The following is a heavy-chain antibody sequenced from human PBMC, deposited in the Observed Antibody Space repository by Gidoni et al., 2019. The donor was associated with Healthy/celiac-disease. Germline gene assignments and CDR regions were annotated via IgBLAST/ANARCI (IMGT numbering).Heavy chain of an antibody. CDR2: IYYSGST. CDR3: ARLPVQWLLWFDP. J-gene: IGHJ5*02. D-gene: IGHD6-19*01. Sequence: QLQLQESGPGLGKPSETLSLTCTVAGGSISSRSYYWGWIRQPPGKGLEWIGSIYYSGSTYYNPSLKSRVTISVDTSKNQFSLKLSSVTAADTAVYYCARLPVQWLLWFDPWGQGTLVTVSS. CDR1: GGSISSRSYY. V-gene: IGHV4-39*01.